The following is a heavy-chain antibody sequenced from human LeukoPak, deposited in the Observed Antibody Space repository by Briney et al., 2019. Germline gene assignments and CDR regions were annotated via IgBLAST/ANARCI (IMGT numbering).Heavy chain of an antibody. CDR3: ARTAARRFDY. D-gene: IGHD6-6*01. V-gene: IGHV1-46*01. CDR2: INLTGGST. J-gene: IGHJ4*02. Sequence: ASVKVSCKASGYTFPSYFMHWVRQAPGQGLEWMGIINLTGGSTTYAQKFQGRVTMTRDTSTSTVYMELSSLRSDDTAVYYCARTAARRFDYWGQGTLVTVSS. CDR1: GYTFPSYF.